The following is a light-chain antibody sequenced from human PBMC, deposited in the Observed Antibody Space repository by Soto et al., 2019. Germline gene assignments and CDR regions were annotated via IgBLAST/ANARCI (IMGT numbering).Light chain of an antibody. CDR2: GVS. Sequence: EIVLTQSPGSLSLSPGERATLSCRASQSVDNTFFPWYQKKPGQAPRLLMYGVSKRATGIPDRFSGSGSGTDFTLTISRLEPEDFAVYYCQQYMSSVTFGQGTRVESK. J-gene: IGKJ1*01. CDR1: QSVDNTF. V-gene: IGKV3-20*01. CDR3: QQYMSSVT.